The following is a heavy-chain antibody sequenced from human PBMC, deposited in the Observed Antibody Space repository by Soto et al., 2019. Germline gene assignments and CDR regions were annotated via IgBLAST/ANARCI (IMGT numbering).Heavy chain of an antibody. CDR3: ARGRRSSSVFDY. CDR1: GGSISSYY. D-gene: IGHD6-6*01. CDR2: IYYSGST. Sequence: SETLSLTCTVSGGSISSYYWSWIRQPPGKGLEWIGYIYYSGSTNYNPSLKSRVTISVDTSKNQFSLKLSSVTAADTAVYYCARGRRSSSVFDYWGKGTLVTVSS. J-gene: IGHJ4*02. V-gene: IGHV4-59*12.